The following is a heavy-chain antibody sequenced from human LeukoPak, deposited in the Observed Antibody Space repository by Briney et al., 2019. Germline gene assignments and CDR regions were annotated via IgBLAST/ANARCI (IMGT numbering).Heavy chain of an antibody. CDR1: GYTFTNYG. Sequence: ASVKVSCKASGYTFTNYGITWVRHAPGQGLEWMGWISVYSGNTIDTQKLQGRVTMTTDTSTSTVYMELRSLRSDDTAMYYCARVVSGSYYPLDYRGQGTLVTVSS. J-gene: IGHJ4*02. CDR2: ISVYSGNT. D-gene: IGHD1-26*01. CDR3: ARVVSGSYYPLDY. V-gene: IGHV1-18*01.